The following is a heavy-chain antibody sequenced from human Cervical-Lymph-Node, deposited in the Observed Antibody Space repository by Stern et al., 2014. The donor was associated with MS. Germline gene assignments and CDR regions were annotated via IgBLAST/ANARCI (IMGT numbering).Heavy chain of an antibody. Sequence: EVQLVESGGDLVQPGGSLRLSCEASGFTFSSYWMSWVRQAPGQGLEWVAHIKPDGSGKYYVDSVQGSFTISRDNAKTSIYLQMNSLRAEDTSGYYCPRGQVSDFVPGPFDSWGQGTLVTVSS. V-gene: IGHV3-7*01. CDR3: PRGQVSDFVPGPFDS. CDR2: IKPDGSGK. CDR1: GFTFSSYW. J-gene: IGHJ4*02. D-gene: IGHD2-8*01.